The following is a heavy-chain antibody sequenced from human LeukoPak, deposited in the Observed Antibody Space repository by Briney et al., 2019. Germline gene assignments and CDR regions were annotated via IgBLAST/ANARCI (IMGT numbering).Heavy chain of an antibody. J-gene: IGHJ2*01. V-gene: IGHV4-61*02. D-gene: IGHD2-2*01. CDR1: GGSISSGRYY. Sequence: SQTLSLTCTVSGGSISSGRYYCSWIRQPAGKGLEWIGRISTSGSTNYNPSLKSRVTISVDTSKNQFSRKLSSVTAADTAVYYCARRCSSTNCFVWYFDSWGRGTLVTVSS. CDR3: ARRCSSTNCFVWYFDS. CDR2: ISTSGST.